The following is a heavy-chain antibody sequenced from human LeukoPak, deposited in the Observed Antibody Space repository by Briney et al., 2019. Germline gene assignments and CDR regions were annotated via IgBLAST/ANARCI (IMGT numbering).Heavy chain of an antibody. CDR2: INHSGST. CDR3: ASGNDYPYYYYYMDV. Sequence: PSETLSITCAVYGGSFSGYYWSWIRQPPGTGLEWIGEINHSGSTNYNPSLKSRVTISVDTSKNRFSLKLSSVTAADTAVYYCASGNDYPYYYYYMDVWGKGTTVTVSS. CDR1: GGSFSGYY. J-gene: IGHJ6*03. V-gene: IGHV4-34*01. D-gene: IGHD4-11*01.